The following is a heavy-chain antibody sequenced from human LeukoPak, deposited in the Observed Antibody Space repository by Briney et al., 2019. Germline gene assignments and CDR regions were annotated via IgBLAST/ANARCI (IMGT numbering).Heavy chain of an antibody. CDR3: ARHSKYYFDSSVNGFDV. Sequence: ASVKVSCKASGYTFTGYYMHWVRQAPGQGLEWMGWINPNSGGTNYAQKFQGRVTVTRDTSISTAYMELSRLRSDDTAVYYCARHSKYYFDSSVNGFDVWGQGTTVTVSS. V-gene: IGHV1-2*02. CDR1: GYTFTGYY. CDR2: INPNSGGT. D-gene: IGHD3-22*01. J-gene: IGHJ6*02.